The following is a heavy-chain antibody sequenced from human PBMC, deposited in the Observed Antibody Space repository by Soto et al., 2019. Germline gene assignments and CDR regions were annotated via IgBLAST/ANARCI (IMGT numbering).Heavy chain of an antibody. Sequence: SETLSLTCAVSVYSISSGYYWGWIRQPPGKGLEWIGSIYHSGSTYYNPSLKSRVTISVDTSKNQFSLKLSSVTAADTAVYYCARGGSGTTRFDYWGQGTLVTVSS. V-gene: IGHV4-38-2*01. CDR2: IYHSGST. CDR3: ARGGSGTTRFDY. J-gene: IGHJ4*02. CDR1: VYSISSGYY. D-gene: IGHD1-1*01.